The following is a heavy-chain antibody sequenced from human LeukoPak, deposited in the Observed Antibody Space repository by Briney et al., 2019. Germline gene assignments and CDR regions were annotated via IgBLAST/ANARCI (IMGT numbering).Heavy chain of an antibody. Sequence: SETLSLTCTVSGGSISSYYWSWIRQPPGKGLEWIGYIYYSGSTNYNPSLKSRVTISVDTSKNQFSLKLSSVTAADTAVYYCARGVGGYTYGSMLPFDYWGQGTLLTVSS. CDR1: GGSISSYY. J-gene: IGHJ4*02. CDR3: ARGVGGYTYGSMLPFDY. V-gene: IGHV4-59*01. CDR2: IYYSGST. D-gene: IGHD5-18*01.